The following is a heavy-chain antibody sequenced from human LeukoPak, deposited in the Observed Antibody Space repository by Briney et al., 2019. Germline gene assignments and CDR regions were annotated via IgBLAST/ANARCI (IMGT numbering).Heavy chain of an antibody. CDR2: INHSGST. Sequence: PSETLSLTCTVSNGSISIYYWSWVRQPAGEGLGWIGEINHSGSTNYNPSLKSRVTISVDTSKNQFSLKLSSVTAADTAVYYCARGRGRHHIVLVVYATPNWFDPWGQGTLVTVSS. CDR1: NGSISIYY. V-gene: IGHV4-34*01. CDR3: ARGRGRHHIVLVVYATPNWFDP. J-gene: IGHJ5*02. D-gene: IGHD2-8*02.